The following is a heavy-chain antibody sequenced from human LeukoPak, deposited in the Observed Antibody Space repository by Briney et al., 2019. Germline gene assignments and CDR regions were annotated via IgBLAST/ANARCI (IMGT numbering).Heavy chain of an antibody. CDR1: GGTFSSYA. CDR3: AREYRRGYCSGGSCLRGVDP. V-gene: IGHV1-69*05. J-gene: IGHJ5*02. Sequence: SVKVSCKASGGTFSSYAISWVRQAPGQGLEWMGGIIPIFGTANYAQKFQGRVTITTDESTSTAYMELSSLRSEDTAVYYCAREYRRGYCSGGSCLRGVDPWGQGTLVTVSS. D-gene: IGHD2-15*01. CDR2: IIPIFGTA.